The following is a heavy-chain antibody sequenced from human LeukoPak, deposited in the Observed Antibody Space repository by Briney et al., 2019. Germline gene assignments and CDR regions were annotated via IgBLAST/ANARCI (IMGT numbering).Heavy chain of an antibody. CDR3: ARGGGIVVVPAATFDY. J-gene: IGHJ4*02. D-gene: IGHD2-2*01. CDR1: GFTFSSYW. Sequence: GGSLRLSCAASGFTFSSYWMSWVRQAPGKGLEWVANIKQDGSEKYYVDSVKGRFTISRDNAKNPLYLQMNSLRAEDTAVYYCARGGGIVVVPAATFDYWGQGTLVTVSS. V-gene: IGHV3-7*01. CDR2: IKQDGSEK.